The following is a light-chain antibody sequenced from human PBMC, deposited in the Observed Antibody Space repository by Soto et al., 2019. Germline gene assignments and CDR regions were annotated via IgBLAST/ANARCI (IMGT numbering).Light chain of an antibody. CDR2: KAS. CDR3: QQYNDYCPT. J-gene: IGKJ1*01. CDR1: QSISSW. Sequence: DIQMTQSPSTLSASVGDKVTITCRASQSISSWLAWYQQKPGKAPKLLIYKASTLESGVPSNFSGSGSGTEFTLSISSLQPEDFATYYCQQYNDYCPTFGQGTKVDIK. V-gene: IGKV1-5*03.